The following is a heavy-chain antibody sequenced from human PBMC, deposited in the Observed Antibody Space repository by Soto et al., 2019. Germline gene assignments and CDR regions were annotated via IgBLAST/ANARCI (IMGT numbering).Heavy chain of an antibody. D-gene: IGHD4-17*01. Sequence: SETLSLTCTVSNDSISSYYWSWIRQPPGKGLEWIGYIYYSGTTNYNPSLKNRVTISVDTSKNQFSLKVSSVTAADTAVYYCAILGYADCAWGQGTLVTVSS. CDR1: NDSISSYY. CDR2: IYYSGTT. J-gene: IGHJ4*02. V-gene: IGHV4-59*01. CDR3: AILGYADCA.